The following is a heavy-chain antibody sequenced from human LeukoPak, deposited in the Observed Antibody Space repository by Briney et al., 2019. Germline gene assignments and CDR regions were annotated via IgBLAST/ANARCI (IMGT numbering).Heavy chain of an antibody. J-gene: IGHJ4*02. CDR1: GGPISSSSYY. CDR3: ARLGWAAAGSFDY. D-gene: IGHD6-13*01. CDR2: IYYSGST. Sequence: PSETLSLTCTVSGGPISSSSYYWGWIRQPPGKGLEWIGSIYYSGSTYYNPSLKSRVTISVDTSKNQFSLKLSSVTAADTAVYYCARLGWAAAGSFDYWGQGTLVTVSS. V-gene: IGHV4-39*01.